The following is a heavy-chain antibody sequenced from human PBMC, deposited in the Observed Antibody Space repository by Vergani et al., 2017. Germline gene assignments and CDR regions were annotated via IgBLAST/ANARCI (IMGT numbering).Heavy chain of an antibody. CDR3: ARDFLTRVTTLDYYYMGV. J-gene: IGHJ6*03. CDR1: GFTLGQYW. CDR2: ISYDGNKK. Sequence: VQLVESGGGLVQPGGSLRLSCAASGFTLGQYWMHWVRQAPGKGLEWVSVISYDGNKKNYADSVKGRFTISRDNSKNTLYLEMNALRAEDTAVYYCARDFLTRVTTLDYYYMGVWGKGTTVTVSS. D-gene: IGHD1-1*01. V-gene: IGHV3-30*03.